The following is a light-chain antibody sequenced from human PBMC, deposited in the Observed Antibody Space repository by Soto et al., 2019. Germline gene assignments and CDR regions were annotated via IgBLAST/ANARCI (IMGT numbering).Light chain of an antibody. CDR3: QQLNSFPIT. CDR2: AAS. J-gene: IGKJ5*01. CDR1: QSIRSW. V-gene: IGKV1-9*01. Sequence: DIQMTQSPSILSASVGDRVTITCRASQSIRSWLAWYQQKPGRAPKLLIYAASTLQSGVPSRFSGSGSGTEFTLTITSLQPEDFATYYCQQLNSFPITFGQGTRLEIK.